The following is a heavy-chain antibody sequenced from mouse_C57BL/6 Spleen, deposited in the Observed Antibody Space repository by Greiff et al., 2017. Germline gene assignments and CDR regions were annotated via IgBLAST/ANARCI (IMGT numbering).Heavy chain of an antibody. D-gene: IGHD4-1*01. J-gene: IGHJ1*03. CDR3: ARRRTGRYFDV. V-gene: IGHV1-69*01. Sequence: QVQLQQPGAELVMPGASVKLSCKASGYTFTSYWMHWVKQRPGQGLEWIGEIDPSDSYTNYNQKFKGKSTLTVDKSSSTAYMQLSSLTSEDSAVYYCARRRTGRYFDVWGTGTTVTGSS. CDR2: IDPSDSYT. CDR1: GYTFTSYW.